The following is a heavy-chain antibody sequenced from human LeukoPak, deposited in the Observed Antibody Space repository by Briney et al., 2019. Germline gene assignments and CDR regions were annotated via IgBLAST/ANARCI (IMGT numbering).Heavy chain of an antibody. J-gene: IGHJ4*02. V-gene: IGHV1-69*13. D-gene: IGHD2-15*01. CDR2: IIPIFGTA. Sequence: SVKVSCKASGYTFTGYYMHWVRQAPGQGLEWMGGIIPIFGTANYAQKFQGRVTITADESTSTAYMELSSLRSEDTAVYYCARLYCSGGSCYSSRGIFDYWGQGTLVTVSS. CDR3: ARLYCSGGSCYSSRGIFDY. CDR1: GYTFTGYY.